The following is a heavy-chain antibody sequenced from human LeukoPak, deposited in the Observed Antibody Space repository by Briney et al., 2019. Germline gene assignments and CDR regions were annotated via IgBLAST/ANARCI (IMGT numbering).Heavy chain of an antibody. Sequence: SETLSLTCAVYGGSFSGYYWSWIRQPPGKGLEWIGEINHSGSTNYNPSLKSRVTISVDTSENQFSLKLSSVTAADTAVYYCASRDCSGGSCYLDWGQGTLVTVSS. V-gene: IGHV4-34*01. J-gene: IGHJ4*02. D-gene: IGHD2-15*01. CDR1: GGSFSGYY. CDR2: INHSGST. CDR3: ASRDCSGGSCYLD.